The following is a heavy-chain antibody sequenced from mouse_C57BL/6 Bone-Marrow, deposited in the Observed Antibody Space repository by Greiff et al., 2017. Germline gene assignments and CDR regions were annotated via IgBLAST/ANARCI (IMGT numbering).Heavy chain of an antibody. V-gene: IGHV1-81*01. CDR1: GYTFTSYG. CDR3: ARGDDYPVDY. D-gene: IGHD2-4*01. J-gene: IGHJ2*01. Sequence: QVQLKESGAELARPGASVKLSCKASGYTFTSYGISWVKQRTGQGLEWIGEIYPRSGNTYYNEKFKGKATLTADKSSSTAYMELRSLTSEDSAVYFCARGDDYPVDYWGQGTTLTVSS. CDR2: IYPRSGNT.